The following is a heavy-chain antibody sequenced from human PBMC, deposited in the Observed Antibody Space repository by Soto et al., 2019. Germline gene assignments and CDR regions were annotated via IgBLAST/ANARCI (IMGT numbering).Heavy chain of an antibody. V-gene: IGHV3-33*01. D-gene: IGHD7-27*01. J-gene: IGHJ4*02. CDR1: GVSVSSYG. CDR3: ARDDDHDANAFDY. Sequence: GGSLRVSSAASGVSVSSYGMHWVRQAPGKGLEWVALIWNDGIRKVYVDSVKGRFTISRDNSKNTVDLQMNSLRAEDTAVYYCARDDDHDANAFDYWGPGTLVTLSS. CDR2: IWNDGIRK.